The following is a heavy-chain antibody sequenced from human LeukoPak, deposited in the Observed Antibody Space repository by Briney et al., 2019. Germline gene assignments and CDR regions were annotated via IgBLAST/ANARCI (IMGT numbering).Heavy chain of an antibody. V-gene: IGHV3-21*01. CDR3: ARDPGIAAAGTVGYFDS. D-gene: IGHD6-13*01. CDR2: ISRSSGYI. Sequence: GGSLRLSCVASGFTFSSYSMNWVRQAPGKGLEWVSSISRSSGYINYADSLKGRFTISRDNAMNSLYLQMNSLRVEDTAVYYCARDPGIAAAGTVGYFDSWGQGILVTVSS. J-gene: IGHJ4*02. CDR1: GFTFSSYS.